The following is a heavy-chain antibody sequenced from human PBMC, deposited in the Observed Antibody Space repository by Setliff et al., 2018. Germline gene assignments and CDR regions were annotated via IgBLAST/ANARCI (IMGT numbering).Heavy chain of an antibody. J-gene: IGHJ4*02. CDR1: GYNFINYW. V-gene: IGHV5-51*01. D-gene: IGHD2-2*01. CDR3: ARQGCSSTSCHSIDY. Sequence: GESLKISCKGSGYNFINYWIGWVRQMPGKGLEWMGIIYPGDSDTRYSPPFQGQVTISADKAINTAYLQWNSLQASDTAMYYCARQGCSSTSCHSIDYWGQGTLVTVSS. CDR2: IYPGDSDT.